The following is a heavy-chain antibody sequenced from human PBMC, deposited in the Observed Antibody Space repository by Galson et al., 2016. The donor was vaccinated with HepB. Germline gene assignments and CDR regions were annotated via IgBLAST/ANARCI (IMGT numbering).Heavy chain of an antibody. J-gene: IGHJ4*02. CDR3: ARGLAAVAKNGDFDY. CDR2: IWYDGSNK. CDR1: GFTFNNYG. D-gene: IGHD6-13*01. V-gene: IGHV3-33*01. Sequence: SLRLSCAASGFTFNNYGMHWVRQAAGKGLEWVAVIWYDGSNKYYADSVKGRFTISRDNYKNTLYLQMNSLRAEDTAVYYCARGLAAVAKNGDFDYWGQGTLVSVSS.